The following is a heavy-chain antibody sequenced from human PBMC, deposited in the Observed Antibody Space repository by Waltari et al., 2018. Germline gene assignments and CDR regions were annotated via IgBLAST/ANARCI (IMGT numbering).Heavy chain of an antibody. CDR1: GYSISSGYY. V-gene: IGHV4-38-2*01. D-gene: IGHD3-22*01. Sequence: QVQLQESGPGLVKPSATLSLTCAVSGYSISSGYYWGWIRQPPGKGLEWIGSIYHSGSTYYNPSLKSRVTISVDTSKNQFSLKLSSVTAADTAVYYCARGKYYYDSSGYYFDYWGQGTLVTVSS. CDR2: IYHSGST. CDR3: ARGKYYYDSSGYYFDY. J-gene: IGHJ4*02.